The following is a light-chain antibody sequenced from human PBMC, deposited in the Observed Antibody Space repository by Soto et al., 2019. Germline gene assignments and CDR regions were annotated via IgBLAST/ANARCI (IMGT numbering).Light chain of an antibody. CDR1: QSVSSNY. CDR2: GAS. V-gene: IGKV3-20*01. CDR3: QQYGSTPWT. Sequence: EIVLTQSPGTLSLSPGERATLSCRASQSVSSNYLAWYQQKPGQAPRLLIYGASSRATGIPDRFSGSGSGTDFTLTISRLEPEDFEVYYCQQYGSTPWTFGQGTKVDI. J-gene: IGKJ1*01.